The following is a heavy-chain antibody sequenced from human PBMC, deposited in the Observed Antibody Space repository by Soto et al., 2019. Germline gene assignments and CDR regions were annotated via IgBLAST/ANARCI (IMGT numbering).Heavy chain of an antibody. V-gene: IGHV4-59*01. CDR3: ASGRWLQLPGY. Sequence: SETLSLTCTVSGGSISSYYWSWIRQPPGKGLEWIGYISYTGSTDYNPSLKSRVTISVDPSKNQFSLNLSSVTAADTAIYYCASGRWLQLPGYWGQGTLVTVSS. D-gene: IGHD5-12*01. J-gene: IGHJ4*02. CDR1: GGSISSYY. CDR2: ISYTGST.